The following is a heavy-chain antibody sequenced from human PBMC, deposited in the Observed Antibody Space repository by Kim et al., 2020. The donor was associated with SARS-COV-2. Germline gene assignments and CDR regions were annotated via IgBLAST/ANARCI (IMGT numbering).Heavy chain of an antibody. Sequence: GGSLRLSCAASGFTFSTTAMAWVRQAPGKGLEWVSIVYSADTDTRYADSVKGRFTISRDNSRNTLHLQMNSMRAEDTAVYFCAKDLRSYSFDFWGQGTL. D-gene: IGHD3-10*01. J-gene: IGHJ4*02. CDR3: AKDLRSYSFDF. CDR1: GFTFSTTA. CDR2: VYSADTDT. V-gene: IGHV3-23*03.